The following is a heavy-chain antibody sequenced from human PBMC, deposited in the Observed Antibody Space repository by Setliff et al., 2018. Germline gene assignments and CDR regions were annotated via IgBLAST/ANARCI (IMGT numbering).Heavy chain of an antibody. J-gene: IGHJ6*03. CDR2: ISSRSNTI. CDR3: ATNPRKGRSGGYYYNDPYYFYMDV. CDR1: GFTFSTYS. Sequence: GGSLRLSCAASGFTFSTYSINWVRQAPGKGLEWIAYISSRSNTIYYADSVKGRFTISRDNAKNSLYLQLNSLRAEDTAVYYCATNPRKGRSGGYYYNDPYYFYMDVWGKGTTVTVSS. V-gene: IGHV3-48*01. D-gene: IGHD3-22*01.